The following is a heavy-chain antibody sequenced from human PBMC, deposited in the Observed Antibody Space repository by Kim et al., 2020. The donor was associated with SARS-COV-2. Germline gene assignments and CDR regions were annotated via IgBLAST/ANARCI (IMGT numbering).Heavy chain of an antibody. CDR3: ARAPSSLYGDYRRGGERNNWFDP. D-gene: IGHD4-17*01. Sequence: SETLSLTCTVSGGSISSSSYYWGWIRQPPGKGLEWIGSIYYSGSTYYNPSLKSRVTISVDTSKNQFSLKLSSVTAADTAVYYCARAPSSLYGDYRRGGERNNWFDPWGQGTLVTVSS. J-gene: IGHJ5*02. CDR1: GGSISSSSYY. V-gene: IGHV4-39*01. CDR2: IYYSGST.